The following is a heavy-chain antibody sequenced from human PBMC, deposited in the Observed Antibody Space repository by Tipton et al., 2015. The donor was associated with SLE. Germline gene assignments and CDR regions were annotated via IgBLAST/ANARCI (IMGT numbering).Heavy chain of an antibody. V-gene: IGHV4-4*08. Sequence: TLSLTCTVSGGSISSYYWSWIRQPPGKGLEWIGYIYTSGSTNYNPSLKSRVTISVDTSKNQFSLKLGSVTAADTALYYCARGTNYDSSGYYSYWGQGTLVTVSS. CDR2: IYTSGST. D-gene: IGHD3-22*01. CDR3: ARGTNYDSSGYYSY. J-gene: IGHJ4*02. CDR1: GGSISSYY.